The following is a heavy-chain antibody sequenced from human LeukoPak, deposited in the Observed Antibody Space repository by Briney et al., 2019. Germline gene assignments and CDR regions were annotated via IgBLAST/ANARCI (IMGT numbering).Heavy chain of an antibody. CDR2: IYHSGST. CDR3: ARDTYHYYDSSGYGAGAFDI. D-gene: IGHD3-22*01. CDR1: GGSVSSSNW. Sequence: SETLSLTCAVSGGSVSSSNWWSWVRQPPGKGLEWIGEIYHSGSTNYNPSLKSRVTISVDKSKNQFSLKLSSVTAADTAVYYCARDTYHYYDSSGYGAGAFDIWGQGTMVTVSS. J-gene: IGHJ3*02. V-gene: IGHV4-4*02.